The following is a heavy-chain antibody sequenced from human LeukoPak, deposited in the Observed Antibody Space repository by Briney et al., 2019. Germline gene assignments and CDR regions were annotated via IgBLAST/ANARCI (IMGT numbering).Heavy chain of an antibody. CDR1: GYTFTSYG. V-gene: IGHV1-18*01. CDR2: ISAYNGNT. D-gene: IGHD3-22*01. CDR3: ARAHHYYDSSGPFDY. Sequence: EASVKVSCKASGYTFTSYGISWVRQAPGQGLEWMGWISAYNGNTNYAQKLQGRVTMTTDTSTSTAYMELRSLRSDDTAAYYCARAHHYYDSSGPFDYWGQGTLVTVSS. J-gene: IGHJ4*02.